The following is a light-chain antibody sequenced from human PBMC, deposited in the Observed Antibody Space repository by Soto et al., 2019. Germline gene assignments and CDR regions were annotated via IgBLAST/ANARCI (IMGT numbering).Light chain of an antibody. CDR3: CSYAGSSTLV. V-gene: IGLV2-23*01. CDR2: EGS. CDR1: SSDVGSYNL. Sequence: QSVLPQPASVSGSPGQSIPFSCTGTSSDVGSYNLVSWYQQHPGKAPKLMIYEGSKRPSGVSNRFSGSKSGNTAPLTISGLQAEDEADYYCCSYAGSSTLVFGGGTKLTVL. J-gene: IGLJ3*02.